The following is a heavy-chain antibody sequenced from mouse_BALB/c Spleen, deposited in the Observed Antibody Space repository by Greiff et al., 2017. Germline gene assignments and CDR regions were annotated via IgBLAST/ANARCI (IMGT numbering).Heavy chain of an antibody. CDR1: GYTFTSYW. J-gene: IGHJ2*01. CDR2: IYPSDSYT. CDR3: TRRYYGSSYGYFDY. V-gene: IGHV1-69*02. D-gene: IGHD1-1*01. Sequence: VQLQQPGAELVRPGASVKLSCKASGYTFTSYWINWVKQRPGQGLEWIGNIYPSDSYTNYNQKFKDKATLTVDKSSSTAYMQLSSPTSEDSAVYYCTRRYYGSSYGYFDYWGQGTTLTVSS.